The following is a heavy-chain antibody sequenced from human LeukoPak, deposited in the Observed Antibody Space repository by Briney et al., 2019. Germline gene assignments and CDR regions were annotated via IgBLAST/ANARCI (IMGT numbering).Heavy chain of an antibody. D-gene: IGHD2-8*01. CDR3: AGPNGDKDIVVFY. V-gene: IGHV4-59*12. J-gene: IGHJ4*02. CDR2: IYCTGSA. Sequence: PSETLSLTCTVSGVSLSSYYASSTGQIPGQGLEWIGHIYCTGSAHYNPSLESRVTISVDTSKNQFCLKLNSVTAADTAVYYFAGPNGDKDIVVFYWGQGTLVTVSS. CDR1: GVSLSSYY.